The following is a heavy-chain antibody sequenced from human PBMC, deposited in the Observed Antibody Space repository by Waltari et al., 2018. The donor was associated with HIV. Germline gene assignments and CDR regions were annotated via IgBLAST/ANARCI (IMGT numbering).Heavy chain of an antibody. CDR1: GFIVSNNF. D-gene: IGHD4-17*01. CDR3: ARGGDNGDINF. V-gene: IGHV3-66*02. Sequence: EVHLVESGGGLVQPGGSLRLSCSASGFIVSNNFMTWVRQAPGKGLEWVSVIYISDNAYYADSVEGRFAISRDNYKNTVFLQMNSLRTEDTAMYYCARGGDNGDINFWGHGTLVTVSS. J-gene: IGHJ4*01. CDR2: IYISDNA.